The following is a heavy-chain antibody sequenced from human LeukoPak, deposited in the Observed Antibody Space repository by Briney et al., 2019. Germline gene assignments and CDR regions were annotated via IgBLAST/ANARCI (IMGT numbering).Heavy chain of an antibody. CDR1: EFTFSSYG. D-gene: IGHD3-3*01. V-gene: IGHV3-23*01. CDR2: ISGGGGST. Sequence: GGSLRLSCAASEFTFSSYGMSWVRQAPGKGLEWVSTISGGGGSTYYADSVKGRFTISRDNSKNTLYLQMNSLRAEDTAVYYCARASYDFWSGTQYYFDYWGQGTLVTVSS. CDR3: ARASYDFWSGTQYYFDY. J-gene: IGHJ4*02.